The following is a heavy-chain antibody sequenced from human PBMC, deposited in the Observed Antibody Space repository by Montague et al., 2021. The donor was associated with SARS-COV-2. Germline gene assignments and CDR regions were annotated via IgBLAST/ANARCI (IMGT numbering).Heavy chain of an antibody. Sequence: SETPSLTCTVSGGSITDYSWTWIRQPPGKALEWIGYVFKSGGTSYNPSLKSRVTMSVDTSKSHFSLRLTSVTAADTAVYYCARRASSFDNWFDLWGQGALVTVSS. J-gene: IGHJ5*02. D-gene: IGHD3-10*01. CDR3: ARRASSFDNWFDL. CDR2: VFKSGGT. V-gene: IGHV4-59*08. CDR1: GGSITDYS.